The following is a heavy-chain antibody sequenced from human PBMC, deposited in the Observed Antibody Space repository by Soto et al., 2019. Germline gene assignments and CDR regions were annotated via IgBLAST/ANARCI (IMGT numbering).Heavy chain of an antibody. D-gene: IGHD3-22*01. J-gene: IGHJ3*02. CDR1: GYTCTSYG. CDR2: ISAYNGNT. CDR3: ARDDPYYYDSSGYSDAFDI. V-gene: IGHV1-18*01. Sequence: ASVKVSCKASGYTCTSYGISWVRQAPGQGLEWMGWISAYNGNTNYAQKLQGRVTMTTDTSTSTAYMELRSLRSDDTAVYYCARDDPYYYDSSGYSDAFDIWGQGTMVTVSS.